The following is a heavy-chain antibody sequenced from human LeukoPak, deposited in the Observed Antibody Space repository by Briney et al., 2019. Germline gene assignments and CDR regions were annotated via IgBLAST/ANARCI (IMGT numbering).Heavy chain of an antibody. CDR2: ISGSGGST. D-gene: IGHD6-19*01. CDR1: GFTFSSYA. CDR3: AKDGHPSIAVDRHYFDY. J-gene: IGHJ4*02. V-gene: IGHV3-23*01. Sequence: PGGSLRLSCAASGFTFSSYAMSWVRQAPGKGLEWVSTISGSGGSTYYADSVKGRFTISRDNSKNTLYLQMNSLRAEDTAVYYCAKDGHPSIAVDRHYFDYWGQGTLVTVSS.